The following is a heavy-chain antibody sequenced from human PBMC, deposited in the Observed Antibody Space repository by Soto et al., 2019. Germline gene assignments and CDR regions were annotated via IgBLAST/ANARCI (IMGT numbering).Heavy chain of an antibody. CDR2: ISSNGLST. Sequence: GGSLRLSCSASGFTFSSFAMHWVRQAPGKGLEYVSGISSNGLSTYYADSVKGRSTISRDNSKNTLYLQMSSLTPEDTAVYYCVNARSTVIIPPSWGQGTLVTVSS. V-gene: IGHV3-64D*06. CDR3: VNARSTVIIPPS. D-gene: IGHD4-17*01. J-gene: IGHJ4*02. CDR1: GFTFSSFA.